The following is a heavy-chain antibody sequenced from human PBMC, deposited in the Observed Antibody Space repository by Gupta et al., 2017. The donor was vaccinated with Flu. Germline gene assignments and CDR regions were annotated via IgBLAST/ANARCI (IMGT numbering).Heavy chain of an antibody. CDR3: SRDPAWLPSDH. J-gene: IGHJ4*02. CDR2: INPAASTR. V-gene: IGHV3-7*01. CDR1: FIFRNYW. Sequence: FIFRNYWMSWVRQAPGKGLEWVANINPAASTRIEADSVKGRFSISRDNAKNALYLHTKRTSAEDTAVYYWSRDPAWLPSDHWGQGTLVTVS. D-gene: IGHD5-12*01.